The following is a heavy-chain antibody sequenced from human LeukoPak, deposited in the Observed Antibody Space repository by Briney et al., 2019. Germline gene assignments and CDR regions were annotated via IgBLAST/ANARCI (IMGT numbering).Heavy chain of an antibody. CDR3: ARGRARITIFGVVIDYYFDY. V-gene: IGHV4-34*01. D-gene: IGHD3-3*01. J-gene: IGHJ4*02. CDR2: INHSGST. Sequence: PSETLSLTCAVYGGSFSGYYWSWIRQPPGKGLEWTGEINHSGSTNYNPSLKSRVTISVDTSKNQFSLKLSSVTAADTAVYYCARGRARITIFGVVIDYYFDYWGQGTLVTVSS. CDR1: GGSFSGYY.